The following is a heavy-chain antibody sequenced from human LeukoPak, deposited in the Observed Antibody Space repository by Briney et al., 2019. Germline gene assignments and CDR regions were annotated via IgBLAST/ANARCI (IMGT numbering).Heavy chain of an antibody. CDR2: ISGSGGST. J-gene: IGHJ4*02. CDR1: GFTFSSYA. V-gene: IGHV3-23*01. CDR3: AKRYSGSSGLYNFDY. Sequence: GGSLRLSCAASGFTFSSYAMSWVRQAPGKGLEWVSAISGSGGSTYYADSVKGRFTISRDNSKNTLYLQMNSLRAEDTAVYYCAKRYSGSSGLYNFDYWGQGTLVTVSS. D-gene: IGHD1-26*01.